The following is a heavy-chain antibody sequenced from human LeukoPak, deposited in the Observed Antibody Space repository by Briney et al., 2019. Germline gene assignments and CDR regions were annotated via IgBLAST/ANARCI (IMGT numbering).Heavy chain of an antibody. CDR1: GFTFSSYA. J-gene: IGHJ3*02. CDR2: ISGSGGST. D-gene: IGHD3-10*01. Sequence: PGGSLRLSCAASGFTFSSYAMSWVRQAPGKGLEWVSAISGSGGSTYSADSVKGRFTISRDNSKNTLYLQMNSLRAEDTAVYYCAKVRIYGSGLDAFDIWGQGTMVTVSS. CDR3: AKVRIYGSGLDAFDI. V-gene: IGHV3-23*01.